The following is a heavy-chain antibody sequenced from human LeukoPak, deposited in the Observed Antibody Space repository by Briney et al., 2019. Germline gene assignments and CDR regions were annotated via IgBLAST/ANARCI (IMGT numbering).Heavy chain of an antibody. CDR2: IDHSGST. V-gene: IGHV4-59*11. J-gene: IGHJ3*02. Sequence: SETLSLTCTVSGGSISSHYWSWIRQPPGKGLEWIGYIDHSGSTNYNPSLQSRVTISVDMSNNQFSLKLRSVTAADTAVYYCARRLYPYAFDIWGQGTMVTVS. D-gene: IGHD2-8*01. CDR1: GGSISSHY. CDR3: ARRLYPYAFDI.